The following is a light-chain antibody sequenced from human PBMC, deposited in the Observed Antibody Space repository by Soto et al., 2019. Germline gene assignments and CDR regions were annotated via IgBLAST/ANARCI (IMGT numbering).Light chain of an antibody. J-gene: IGKJ5*01. Sequence: PMTQAPCSLSASVVDIVTITCRASQSISSYLNWYQQKPGKAPKLLIYAASSLQSGVPSRFSGSGSGTDFTLTISRLQPEDFATYYCRQHNSCTLKFGQGTRLEIK. V-gene: IGKV1-39*01. CDR1: QSISSY. CDR2: AAS. CDR3: RQHNSCTLK.